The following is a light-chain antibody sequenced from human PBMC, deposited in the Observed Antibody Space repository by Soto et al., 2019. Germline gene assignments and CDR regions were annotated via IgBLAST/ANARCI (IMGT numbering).Light chain of an antibody. V-gene: IGKV1-12*01. J-gene: IGKJ1*01. CDR3: LQDINYPWT. CDR2: AAS. CDR1: QSISSW. Sequence: DIQMTQSPSSVSASVGDRVTITCRASQSISSWLAWYQQKPGKAPKLLIYAASSLQSGVPSRFSGSGFGTDFTLAISSLQPEDSATYYCLQDINYPWTFGQGTKVDIK.